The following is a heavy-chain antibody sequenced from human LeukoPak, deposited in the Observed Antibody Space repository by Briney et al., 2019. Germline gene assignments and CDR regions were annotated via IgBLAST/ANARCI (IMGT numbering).Heavy chain of an antibody. CDR2: IYYSGST. D-gene: IGHD5-12*01. J-gene: IGHJ6*02. CDR1: GGSISSGGYS. Sequence: SQTLSLTCAVSGGSISSGGYSWSWIRQPPGKGLEWIGYIYYSGSTNYNPSLKSRVTISVDTSKNQFSLKLSSVTAADTAVYYCARQNGGYLSYYYYGMDVWGQGTTVTVSS. V-gene: IGHV4-30-4*07. CDR3: ARQNGGYLSYYYYGMDV.